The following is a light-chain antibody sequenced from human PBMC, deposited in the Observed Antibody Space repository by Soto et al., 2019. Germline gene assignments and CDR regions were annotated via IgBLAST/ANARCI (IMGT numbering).Light chain of an antibody. CDR3: AAWDDSLNVVL. CDR1: TSNIGNNA. J-gene: IGLJ2*01. Sequence: QSVLTQPPSVSGAPRQRVSISCSGVTSNIGNNAVNWYQQLPGKAPKLLIYFDDLMPSGVSDRFSGSKSGTSASLAISGLQSEDEADYYCAAWDDSLNVVLFGGGTQLTVL. CDR2: FDD. V-gene: IGLV1-36*01.